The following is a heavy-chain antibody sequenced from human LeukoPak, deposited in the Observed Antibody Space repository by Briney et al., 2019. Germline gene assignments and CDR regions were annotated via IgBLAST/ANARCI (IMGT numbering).Heavy chain of an antibody. Sequence: GGSLRLSCAASGFTFSSYGMSWVRQAPGKGLEWVSAISGSGGSTYYADSVKGRFTISRDNSKNTLYLQMNSLRAEDTAVYYCAKSSLFGGVIVPSTSWGQGTLVTVSS. CDR1: GFTFSSYG. CDR2: ISGSGGST. CDR3: AKSSLFGGVIVPSTS. V-gene: IGHV3-23*01. D-gene: IGHD3-16*02. J-gene: IGHJ5*02.